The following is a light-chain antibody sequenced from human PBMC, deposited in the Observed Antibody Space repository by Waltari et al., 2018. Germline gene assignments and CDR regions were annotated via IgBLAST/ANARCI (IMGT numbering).Light chain of an antibody. CDR2: AAS. Sequence: IQMTQSPSSVSASGGDRVTITCRASQVISSWLAWYQQKPGNAPRLLFYAASALQSGVPSRFSGSGSELHFTLTINNLQPEDFATYYCQQANSFPWTFGQGTKVEIK. CDR3: QQANSFPWT. J-gene: IGKJ1*01. CDR1: QVISSW. V-gene: IGKV1-12*01.